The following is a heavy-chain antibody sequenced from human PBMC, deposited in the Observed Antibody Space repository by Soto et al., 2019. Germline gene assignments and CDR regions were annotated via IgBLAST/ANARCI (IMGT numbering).Heavy chain of an antibody. V-gene: IGHV1-18*01. D-gene: IGHD6-19*01. J-gene: IGHJ5*02. Sequence: ASVKVSCKASGYTFTSYGISWVRQAPGQGLEWLGWISAYNGNTNYAQKLQGRVTMTTDTSTSTAYMELRSLRSDDTAVYYCARVGLYSSGWYSFDPWGQGTLGTVSS. CDR3: ARVGLYSSGWYSFDP. CDR1: GYTFTSYG. CDR2: ISAYNGNT.